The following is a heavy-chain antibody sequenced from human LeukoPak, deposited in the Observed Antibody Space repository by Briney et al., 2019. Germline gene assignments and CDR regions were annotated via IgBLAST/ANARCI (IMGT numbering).Heavy chain of an antibody. CDR2: INHSGST. J-gene: IGHJ4*02. D-gene: IGHD5-18*01. CDR1: GGSFSGYY. V-gene: IGHV4-34*01. Sequence: SETLSLTCAVYGGSFSGYYWSWVRQPPGKGLEWIGEINHSGSTNYNPSLKGRVTISVDTSKNQFSLKLSSVTAADTAVYYCARGSTAMVFWGQGTLVTVSS. CDR3: ARGSTAMVF.